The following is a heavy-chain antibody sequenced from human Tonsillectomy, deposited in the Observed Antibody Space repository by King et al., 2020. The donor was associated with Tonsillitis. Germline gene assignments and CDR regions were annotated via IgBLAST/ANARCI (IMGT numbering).Heavy chain of an antibody. CDR2: ITWNSGSI. CDR3: AKDMRESISYYGFDY. Sequence: VQLVESGGGLVQPGRSLRLSCAASGFTFDDYAMHWVRQAPGKGLEWVSGITWNSGSIVYADSVKGRFTISRDNAKYSLYLQMNSLRAEDTALYYCAKDMRESISYYGFDYWGQGTLVTVSS. J-gene: IGHJ4*02. D-gene: IGHD3-10*01. CDR1: GFTFDDYA. V-gene: IGHV3-9*01.